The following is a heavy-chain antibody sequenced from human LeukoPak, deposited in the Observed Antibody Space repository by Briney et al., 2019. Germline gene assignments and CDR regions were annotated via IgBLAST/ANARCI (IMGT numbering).Heavy chain of an antibody. D-gene: IGHD6-13*01. CDR3: ARAYSSSWYFNWFDP. CDR1: GGSIRSNLYY. CDR2: IYHSGST. J-gene: IGHJ5*02. Sequence: PSETLSLTCSVSGGSIRSNLYYWAWIRQPPGKGLEWIGTIYHSGSTYYNASLESRVTISVDTSKNQFSLKLSSVTAADTAVYYCARAYSSSWYFNWFDPWGQGTLVTVSS. V-gene: IGHV4-39*07.